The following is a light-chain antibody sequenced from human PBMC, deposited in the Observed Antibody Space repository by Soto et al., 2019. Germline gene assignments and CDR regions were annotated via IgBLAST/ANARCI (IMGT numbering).Light chain of an antibody. V-gene: IGKV1-33*01. Sequence: DIYRTHSPSSLSCSLLYTVTISCQASQDITNYLNWYQQKPGKAPKLLISDASTLETGVPSRFSGSGSGTDFAFTISSLQPEDIATYYCQHYDNLPITFGQGTRLEIK. CDR2: DAS. J-gene: IGKJ5*01. CDR3: QHYDNLPIT. CDR1: QDITNY.